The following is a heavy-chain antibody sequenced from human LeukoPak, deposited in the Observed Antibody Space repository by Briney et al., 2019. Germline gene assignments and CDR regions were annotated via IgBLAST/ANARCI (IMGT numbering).Heavy chain of an antibody. CDR1: GCTFTGYY. Sequence: ASVKVSCKASGCTFTGYYMHWVRQAPGQGLEWMGWINPNSGGTNYAQKFQGRVTMTRDTSISTAYMELSRLRSDDTAVYYCARFSTNYVWAYLDYWGQGTLVTVSS. CDR2: INPNSGGT. D-gene: IGHD3-16*01. CDR3: ARFSTNYVWAYLDY. V-gene: IGHV1-2*02. J-gene: IGHJ4*02.